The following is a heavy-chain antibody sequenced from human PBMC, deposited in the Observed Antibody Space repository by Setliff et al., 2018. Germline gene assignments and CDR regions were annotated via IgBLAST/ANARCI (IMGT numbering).Heavy chain of an antibody. Sequence: ASVKVSCKASGYTFTSYAMHWVRQAPGQRLEWMGWINAGNGNTKYSQKFQGRVTITRDTSASTAYMELSSLRSEDTAVYYCAGSITMVRGGGVDVWGQGTTVTVSS. D-gene: IGHD3-10*01. CDR3: AGSITMVRGGGVDV. J-gene: IGHJ6*02. CDR2: INAGNGNT. CDR1: GYTFTSYA. V-gene: IGHV1-3*01.